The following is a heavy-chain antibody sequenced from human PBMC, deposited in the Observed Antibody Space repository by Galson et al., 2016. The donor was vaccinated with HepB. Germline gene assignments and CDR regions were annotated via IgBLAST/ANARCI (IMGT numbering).Heavy chain of an antibody. D-gene: IGHD4-17*01. CDR2: IWYDGSNK. Sequence: SLRLSCAASGFTFSSYGMHWVRQAPGKGLQWVAVIWYDGSNKQFADSVKGRFTISRDNSKNTVYLQMNSLRAEDTAVYYWARGDYGAYSPFGMDVWGQGTTVTVSS. J-gene: IGHJ6*02. CDR3: ARGDYGAYSPFGMDV. CDR1: GFTFSSYG. V-gene: IGHV3-33*01.